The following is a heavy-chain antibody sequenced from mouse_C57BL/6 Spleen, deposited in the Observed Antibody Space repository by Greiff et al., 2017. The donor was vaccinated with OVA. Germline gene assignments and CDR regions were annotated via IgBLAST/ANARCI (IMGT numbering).Heavy chain of an antibody. V-gene: IGHV14-3*01. Sequence: VQLHHSVAELVRPGASVKLSCTASGFNIKNSYMHWVKQRPEQGLEWIGRIDPANGNTKYAPKFQGKATITADKSSNTAYLQLSSLTSEDTASYSCASIYDGYYGDDWGTGTTLTVSS. D-gene: IGHD2-3*01. J-gene: IGHJ2*01. CDR2: IDPANGNT. CDR1: GFNIKNSY. CDR3: ASIYDGYYGDD.